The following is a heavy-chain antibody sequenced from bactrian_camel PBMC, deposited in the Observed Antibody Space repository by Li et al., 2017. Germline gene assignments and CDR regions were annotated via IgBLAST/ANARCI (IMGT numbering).Heavy chain of an antibody. CDR1: EYISSGVC. CDR3: AAERTVPCSGVLGPIYSHTY. CDR2: IFTEGGRQ. D-gene: IGHD2*01. V-gene: IGHV3S1*01. J-gene: IGHJ4*01. Sequence: HVQLVESGGGSVQAGGSLRLSCVVSEYISSGVCMGWFRQAPGKEREGVAAIFTEGGRQYYGDSVKGRFTISQDNAKNTLYLQMNSLKTEDTAVYYCAAERTVPCSGVLGPIYSHTYWGQGTQVTVS.